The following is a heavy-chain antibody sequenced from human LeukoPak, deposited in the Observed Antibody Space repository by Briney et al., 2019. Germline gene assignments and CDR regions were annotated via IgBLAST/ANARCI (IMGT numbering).Heavy chain of an antibody. CDR1: GGSLSSSSYY. CDR3: ARHAVYGSGSYTRRADAFDI. Sequence: SETLSLTCTVSGGSLSSSSYYWGWIRQPPGKGLEWIGSIYYSESTYYNPSLKSRVTISVDTSKNQFSLKLSSVTAADTAVYYCARHAVYGSGSYTRRADAFDIWGQGTMVTVSS. CDR2: IYYSEST. V-gene: IGHV4-39*01. D-gene: IGHD3-10*01. J-gene: IGHJ3*02.